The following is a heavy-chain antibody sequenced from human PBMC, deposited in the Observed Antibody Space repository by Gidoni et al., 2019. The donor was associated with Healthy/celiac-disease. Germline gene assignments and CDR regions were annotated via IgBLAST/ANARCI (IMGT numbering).Heavy chain of an antibody. Sequence: EVQLVQSGAEVEKPGESLHISCTSTGYSFTSYWIGWVRQMPGKGLEWMGIIYPGDSDTRYSPSFQGQVTISADKSISTAYLQWSSLKASDTAMYYCARQYYYDSSGYYLDYWGQGTLVTVSS. J-gene: IGHJ4*02. CDR3: ARQYYYDSSGYYLDY. V-gene: IGHV5-51*01. CDR2: IYPGDSDT. D-gene: IGHD3-22*01. CDR1: GYSFTSYW.